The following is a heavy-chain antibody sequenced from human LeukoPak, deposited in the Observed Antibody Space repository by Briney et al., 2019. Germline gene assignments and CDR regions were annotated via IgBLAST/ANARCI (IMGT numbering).Heavy chain of an antibody. D-gene: IGHD4-17*01. CDR3: ARVVDYGDYVGWFDP. CDR2: IKQDGSEK. J-gene: IGHJ5*02. Sequence: PGGSLRLSCAGSGFTFSSYAMAWVRQAPGKGLEWVANIKQDGSEKYYVDSVKGRFTISRDNAKNSLYLQMNSLRAEDTAVYYCARVVDYGDYVGWFDPWGQGTLVTVSS. V-gene: IGHV3-7*03. CDR1: GFTFSSYA.